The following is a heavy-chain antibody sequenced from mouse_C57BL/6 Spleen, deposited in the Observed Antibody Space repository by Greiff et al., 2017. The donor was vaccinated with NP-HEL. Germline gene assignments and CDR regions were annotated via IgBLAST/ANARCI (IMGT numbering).Heavy chain of an antibody. V-gene: IGHV1-22*01. CDR2: INPNNGGT. Sequence: EVQLQQSGPELVKPGASVKMSCKASGYTFTDYNMHWVKQSHGKSLEWIGYINPNNGGTSYNPKFKGKATLTVNKSSSTAYMELRSLTSEDSAVYYCARGGDWDEDYWGQGTTLTVSS. D-gene: IGHD4-1*01. J-gene: IGHJ2*01. CDR3: ARGGDWDEDY. CDR1: GYTFTDYN.